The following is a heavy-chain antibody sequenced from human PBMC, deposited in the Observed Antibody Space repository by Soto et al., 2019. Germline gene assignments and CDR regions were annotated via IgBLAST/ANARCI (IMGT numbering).Heavy chain of an antibody. CDR1: GFTFSSYA. D-gene: IGHD1-26*01. V-gene: IGHV3-30-3*01. CDR2: ISYDGSNK. Sequence: PGGSLRLSCAASGFTFSSYAMHWVRQAPGKGLEWVAVISYDGSNKYYADSVKGRFTISRDNSKNTLYLQMNSLRAEDTAVYYCARENSGSYHDGLDYWGQGTLVTVSS. J-gene: IGHJ4*02. CDR3: ARENSGSYHDGLDY.